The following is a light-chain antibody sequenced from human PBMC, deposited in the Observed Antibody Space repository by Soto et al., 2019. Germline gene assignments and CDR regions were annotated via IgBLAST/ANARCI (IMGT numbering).Light chain of an antibody. CDR2: DVS. V-gene: IGKV3-20*01. CDR3: QQYNNWPSYT. Sequence: EIVLTQSPGSLSLSPGERATLSCRASQSVTSTYLAWYQQKPGQAPRLLIYDVSTRATGIPDRFSGSGSGTDFTLTISRVEPEDFAVYYCQQYNNWPSYTFGQGTKVDIK. CDR1: QSVTSTY. J-gene: IGKJ2*01.